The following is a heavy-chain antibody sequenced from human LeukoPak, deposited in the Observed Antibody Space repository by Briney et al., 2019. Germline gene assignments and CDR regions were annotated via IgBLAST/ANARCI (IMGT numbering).Heavy chain of an antibody. CDR2: IYTSGST. J-gene: IGHJ4*02. CDR1: RDSISSGNYY. V-gene: IGHV4-61*02. Sequence: SETLSLTCTVSRDSISSGNYYWSWIRQPAGKGLEWIGRIYTSGSTNYNPSLKSRVTISVDTSKNQFSLKLSSVTAADTAVYYCARGVLLWFGESPNFDYWGQGTLVTVSS. CDR3: ARGVLLWFGESPNFDY. D-gene: IGHD3-10*01.